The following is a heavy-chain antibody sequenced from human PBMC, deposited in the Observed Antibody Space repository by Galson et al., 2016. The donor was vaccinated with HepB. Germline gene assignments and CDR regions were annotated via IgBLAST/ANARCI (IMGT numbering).Heavy chain of an antibody. J-gene: IGHJ6*02. D-gene: IGHD5-12*01. V-gene: IGHV3-21*04. CDR3: ARDRVDIVAAPSSIRNYYGMDV. CDR2: ISSGSRHI. Sequence: SLRLSCAASGFTFRAYTMNWVRQAPGKGLQWVSSISSGSRHISSADSLKGRFSISRDDAKNSVFLQMNSLTVDDTAKYFCARDRVDIVAAPSSIRNYYGMDVWGQGTTVTISS. CDR1: GFTFRAYT.